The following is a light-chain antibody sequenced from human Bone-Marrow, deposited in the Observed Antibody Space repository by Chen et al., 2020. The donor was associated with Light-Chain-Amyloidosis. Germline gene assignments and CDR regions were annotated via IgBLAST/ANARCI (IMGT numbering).Light chain of an antibody. CDR1: SGDVGTYNY. J-gene: IGLJ1*01. CDR2: AVS. V-gene: IGLV2-14*01. Sequence: QSALTQPASVSGSPGQSITISCTGTSGDVGTYNYGSWYQQHPGKAPKVMIYAVSNRPSGVSTRFSGSKSGNTASLTISVLQAEDEADYYCSSFTSSSSYVFGPGTKVTVL. CDR3: SSFTSSSSYV.